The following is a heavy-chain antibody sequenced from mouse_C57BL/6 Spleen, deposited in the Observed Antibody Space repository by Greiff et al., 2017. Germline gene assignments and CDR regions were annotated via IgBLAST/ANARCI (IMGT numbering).Heavy chain of an antibody. J-gene: IGHJ4*01. CDR2: ISSGSSTI. V-gene: IGHV5-17*01. CDR1: GFTFSDYG. Sequence: DVMLVESGGGLVKPGGSLKLSCAASGFTFSDYGMHWVRQAPEKGLEWVAYISSGSSTIYYADTVKGRFTISRDNAKNTLFLQMTSLRSEDTAMYYCARRKWPYAMDCWDEGPSVTVSS. CDR3: ARRKWPYAMDC.